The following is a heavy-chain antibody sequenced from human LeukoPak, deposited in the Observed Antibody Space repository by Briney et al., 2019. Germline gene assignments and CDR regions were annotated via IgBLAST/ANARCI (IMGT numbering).Heavy chain of an antibody. D-gene: IGHD3-3*01. Sequence: GASVKVSCKASGYTFTSYYMHWVRQAPGQGLEWMGIINPSGGSTSYAQKFQGRVTMTRDTSTSTVYMELSSLRSEDTAVYYCARDRAPPIYYDFWSGSRMDVWGQGTTVTVSS. CDR1: GYTFTSYY. CDR3: ARDRAPPIYYDFWSGSRMDV. CDR2: INPSGGST. V-gene: IGHV1-46*01. J-gene: IGHJ6*02.